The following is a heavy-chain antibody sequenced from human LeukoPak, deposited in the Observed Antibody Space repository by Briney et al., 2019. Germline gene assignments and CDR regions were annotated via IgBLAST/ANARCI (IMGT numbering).Heavy chain of an antibody. V-gene: IGHV4-59*11. J-gene: IGHJ6*03. Sequence: KPSETLSLTCTVSGGSISSHYWSWIRQPPGKGLEWIGYIYYSGSTNYNPSLKSRVTISVDTSKNQFSLKLSSVTAADTAVYYCARAPSLPEEKLPSYYMDVWGKGTTVTVSS. D-gene: IGHD1-14*01. CDR2: IYYSGST. CDR3: ARAPSLPEEKLPSYYMDV. CDR1: GGSISSHY.